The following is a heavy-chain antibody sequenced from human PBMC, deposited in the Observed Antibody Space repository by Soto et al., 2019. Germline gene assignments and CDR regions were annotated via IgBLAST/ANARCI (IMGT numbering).Heavy chain of an antibody. D-gene: IGHD3-22*01. CDR3: AAGDDYYDGRPDY. CDR2: IAYDGTNK. Sequence: QVQLVESGGGVVQPGRSVRLSCAASGFSFSRNGMHWVRQAPGEGLQWVAFIAYDGTNKHYVEAVKGRFTISRDNSKNTLYLQMSSLGPEDTAVYYCAAGDDYYDGRPDYWGQGTLVTVSS. V-gene: IGHV3-30*03. J-gene: IGHJ4*02. CDR1: GFSFSRNG.